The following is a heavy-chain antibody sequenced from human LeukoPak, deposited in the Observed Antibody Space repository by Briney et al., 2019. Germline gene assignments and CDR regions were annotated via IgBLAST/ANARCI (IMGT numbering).Heavy chain of an antibody. CDR3: ARQSYSSGWDEWKYYFDY. D-gene: IGHD6-19*01. CDR1: GGSISSSSYY. J-gene: IGHJ4*02. CDR2: IYYSGST. Sequence: SETQSLTCTVSGGSISSSSYYWGWIRQPPGKGLEWIGSIYYSGSTYYNPSLKSRVTISVDTSKNQFSLKQNSVTAADTAVYYCARQSYSSGWDEWKYYFDYWGQGTLVTVSS. V-gene: IGHV4-39*01.